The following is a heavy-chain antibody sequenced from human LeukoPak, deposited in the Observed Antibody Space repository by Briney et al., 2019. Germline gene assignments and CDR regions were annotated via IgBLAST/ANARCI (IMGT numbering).Heavy chain of an antibody. CDR1: GGTFSSYA. D-gene: IGHD5-18*01. V-gene: IGHV1-69*05. J-gene: IGHJ5*02. CDR2: IIPIFGTA. Sequence: SVKVSCKASGGTFSSYAISWVRQAPGQGLEWMVGIIPIFGTANYAQKFQGRVTITTDESTSTAYMELSSLRSEDTAMYYCARATAMVTFLLDPWGQGTLVTVSS. CDR3: ARATAMVTFLLDP.